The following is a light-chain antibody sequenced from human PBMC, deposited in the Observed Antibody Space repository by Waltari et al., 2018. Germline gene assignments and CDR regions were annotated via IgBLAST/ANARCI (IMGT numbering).Light chain of an antibody. J-gene: IGLJ3*02. V-gene: IGLV3-1*01. Sequence: SYELTQPPSVSVSPGQTARVSCSGDKLGDKYACWYQHRPGQSPVLVIYQDNKRPSGIPERFSGSSSGNTATLTISGTQATDEADYYCQAWDTNAGVFGGGTKLTV. CDR1: KLGDKY. CDR2: QDN. CDR3: QAWDTNAGV.